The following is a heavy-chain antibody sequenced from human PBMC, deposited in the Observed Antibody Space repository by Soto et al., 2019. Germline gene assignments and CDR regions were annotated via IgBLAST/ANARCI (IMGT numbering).Heavy chain of an antibody. V-gene: IGHV4-30-4*01. CDR3: ARQAASYDSSGFYPDTFDI. CDR2: IYYSGST. Sequence: SETLSLTCTVSGGSVSSGDYYWSWIRQPPGKGLEWIGYIYYSGSTSYNPSLKSRLIISLDPSKNQFSLKLNSVTAADTAVYYCARQAASYDSSGFYPDTFDIWGQGTLVTVSS. J-gene: IGHJ3*02. D-gene: IGHD3-22*01. CDR1: GGSVSSGDYY.